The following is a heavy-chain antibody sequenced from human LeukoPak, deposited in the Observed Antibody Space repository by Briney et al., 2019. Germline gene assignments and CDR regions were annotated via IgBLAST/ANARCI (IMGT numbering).Heavy chain of an antibody. V-gene: IGHV3-43*01. CDR2: ITWDGGET. D-gene: IGHD3-22*01. J-gene: IGHJ5*02. Sequence: GRSLRLSCAASGFTFDDYNMIWVRHTPGKGLEWVSLITWDGGETFYADSVQGRFTISRDNTRDSLYLHMTSLKVEDTAFYYCVKDNFYDSNLSDPWGQGTLVTVSS. CDR1: GFTFDDYN. CDR3: VKDNFYDSNLSDP.